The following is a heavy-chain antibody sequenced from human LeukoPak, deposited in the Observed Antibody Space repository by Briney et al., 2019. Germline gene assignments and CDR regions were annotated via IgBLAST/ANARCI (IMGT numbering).Heavy chain of an antibody. CDR1: GGSISGSNW. J-gene: IGHJ4*02. V-gene: IGHV4-61*01. Sequence: PSETLSLTCAVSGGSISGSNWWSWVRQPPGKGLEWIGYIYYSGSTNYNPSLKSRVTISVDTSKNQFSLKLSSVTAADTAVYYCAREKEFTSFDYWGQGTLVTVSS. D-gene: IGHD3-10*01. CDR2: IYYSGST. CDR3: AREKEFTSFDY.